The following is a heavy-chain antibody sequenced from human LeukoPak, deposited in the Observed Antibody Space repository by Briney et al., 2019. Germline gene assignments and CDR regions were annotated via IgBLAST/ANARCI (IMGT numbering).Heavy chain of an antibody. J-gene: IGHJ4*02. CDR1: GFTFYNAW. D-gene: IGHD2-21*02. CDR2: ISSSSSYI. Sequence: GGSLRLSCVVSGFTFYNAWMNWVRQAPGKGLEWVSSISSSSSYIYYADSVKGRFTISRDNAKNSLYLQMNSLRAEDTAVYYCARLLVTKGGFDYWGQGTLVTVSS. V-gene: IGHV3-21*01. CDR3: ARLLVTKGGFDY.